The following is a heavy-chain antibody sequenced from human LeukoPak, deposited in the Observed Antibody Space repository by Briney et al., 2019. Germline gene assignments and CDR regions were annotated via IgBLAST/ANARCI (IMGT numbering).Heavy chain of an antibody. J-gene: IGHJ4*02. CDR1: GGSISNYY. CDR3: ARETVGARGRFDY. CDR2: IYYSGST. D-gene: IGHD1-26*01. V-gene: IGHV4-59*12. Sequence: SETLSLTCTVSGGSISNYYRSWIRQPPGKGLEGIGYIYYSGSTNYNPSLKGRVTISINTSKNQFSLKLSSVTAADTAVYYCARETVGARGRFDYWGQGTLVTVSS.